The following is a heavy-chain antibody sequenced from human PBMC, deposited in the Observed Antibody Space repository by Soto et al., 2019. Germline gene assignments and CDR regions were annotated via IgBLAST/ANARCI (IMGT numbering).Heavy chain of an antibody. CDR1: GDSISTVDYF. CDR2: IYKSTTT. J-gene: IGHJ5*01. V-gene: IGHV4-30-4*01. CDR3: ARGRYCLTGRCFPNWFDS. Sequence: SETLSLTCSVSGDSISTVDYFWAWIRQPPGQALEYIGYIYKSTTTYYNPSFESRVAISLDTSKSQSSLNVTSVTAADTAEYFCARGRYCLTGRCFPNWFDSWGQGTLVTVSS. D-gene: IGHD2-15*01.